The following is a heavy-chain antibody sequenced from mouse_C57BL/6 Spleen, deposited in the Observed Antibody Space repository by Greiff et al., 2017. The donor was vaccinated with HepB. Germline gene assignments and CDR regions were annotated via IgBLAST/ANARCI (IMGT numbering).Heavy chain of an antibody. CDR3: ARVGEDYALDY. CDR2: ISYDGSN. Sequence: EESGPGLVKPSQSLSLTCSVTGYSITSGYYWNWIRQFPGNKLEWMGYISYDGSNNYNPSLKSRISITRDTSKNQFFLELNSVTTEDTATYCCARVGEDYALDYWGQGTTLAVSS. D-gene: IGHD2-4*01. J-gene: IGHJ2*01. CDR1: GYSITSGYY. V-gene: IGHV3-6*01.